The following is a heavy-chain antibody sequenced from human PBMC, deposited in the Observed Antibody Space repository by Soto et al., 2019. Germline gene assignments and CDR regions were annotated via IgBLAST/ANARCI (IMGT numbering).Heavy chain of an antibody. CDR1: GYTFTSYG. V-gene: IGHV1-18*01. D-gene: IGHD3-10*01. CDR3: GRGPAYGSGSDMRPCDY. Sequence: QVQLVQSGAEVKKPGASVKVSCKASGYTFTSYGIRWVRQAPGQGREWMGWISAYNGNTNYGQKLQGRVTMTTDKATSTAHKEVMSLSADDAAVDYCGRGPAYGSGSDMRPCDYWGQGTLVTVSS. J-gene: IGHJ4*02. CDR2: ISAYNGNT.